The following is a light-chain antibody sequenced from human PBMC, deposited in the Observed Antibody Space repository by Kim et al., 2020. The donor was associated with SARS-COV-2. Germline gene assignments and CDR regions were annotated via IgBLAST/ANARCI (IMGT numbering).Light chain of an antibody. CDR1: KLGEKY. CDR2: QDS. J-gene: IGLJ2*01. V-gene: IGLV3-1*01. CDR3: QAWDSSTVV. Sequence: SVSPGQTASITCSGDKLGEKYACWYQQKPGQYPVLVSYQDSKRPLGIPERFSGSNAGNTATLTISGTQAMDEADYYCQAWDSSTVVFGGGTQLTVL.